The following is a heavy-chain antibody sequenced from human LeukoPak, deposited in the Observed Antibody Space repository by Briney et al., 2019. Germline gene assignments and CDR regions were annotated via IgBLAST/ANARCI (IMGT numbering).Heavy chain of an antibody. V-gene: IGHV3-33*01. Sequence: PGGSLRLSCAASGFTFSSYGMHWVRQAPGKGLEWVAVIWYDGSNKYYADSVKGRFTISRDNSKNTLYLQMNSLRAEDTAVYYCARGGRYYDQGPRSDYWGQGTLVTVSS. CDR2: IWYDGSNK. CDR1: GFTFSSYG. J-gene: IGHJ4*02. CDR3: ARGGRYYDQGPRSDY. D-gene: IGHD3-22*01.